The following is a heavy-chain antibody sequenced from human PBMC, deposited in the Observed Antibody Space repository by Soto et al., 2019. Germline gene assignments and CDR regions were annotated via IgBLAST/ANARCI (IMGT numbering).Heavy chain of an antibody. Sequence: PSETLSLTCSVSGRSMSSKSWSWIRQSPDKGLEWLGYVFYGGTDYNPSLGGRVSMSVETSNSQFSLKLTSVTVADTAVYYCASYRGALYFESWGPGILVTVSS. CDR2: VFYGGT. CDR1: GRSMSSKS. J-gene: IGHJ4*02. CDR3: ASYRGALYFES. V-gene: IGHV4-59*01. D-gene: IGHD3-16*01.